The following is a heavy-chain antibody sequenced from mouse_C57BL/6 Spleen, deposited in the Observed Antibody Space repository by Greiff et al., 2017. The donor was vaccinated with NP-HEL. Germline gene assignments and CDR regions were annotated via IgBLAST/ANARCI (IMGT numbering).Heavy chain of an antibody. CDR1: GYTFTDYE. CDR3: TREGADGYYLFAY. CDR2: IDPETGGT. J-gene: IGHJ3*01. Sequence: VKLQESGAELVRPGASVTLSCKASGYTFTDYEMHWVKQTPVHGLEWIGAIDPETGGTAYNQKFKGKAILTADKSSSTAYMELRSLTSEDSAVYYCTREGADGYYLFAYWGQGTLVTVSA. D-gene: IGHD2-3*01. V-gene: IGHV1-15*01.